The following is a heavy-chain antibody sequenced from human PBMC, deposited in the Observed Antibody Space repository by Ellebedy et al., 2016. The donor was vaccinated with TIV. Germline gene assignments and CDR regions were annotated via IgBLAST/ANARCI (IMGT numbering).Heavy chain of an antibody. CDR1: GYSFPNHW. D-gene: IGHD5-24*01. V-gene: IGHV5-51*01. CDR3: ARRGDGYRFDY. Sequence: KVSCKGSGYSFPNHWIAWVRQRPGKGLEWMGIVHPGDSDIRYSPSFQGQVTISADESISTASLQWGSLKASDTAIYYCARRGDGYRFDYWGKGTLVTVSS. J-gene: IGHJ4*02. CDR2: VHPGDSDI.